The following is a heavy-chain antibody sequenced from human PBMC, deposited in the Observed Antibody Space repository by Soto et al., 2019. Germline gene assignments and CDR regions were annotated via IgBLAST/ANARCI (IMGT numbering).Heavy chain of an antibody. D-gene: IGHD6-6*01. CDR2: ISPTGGTT. CDR1: GFIFRIYD. V-gene: IGHV3-23*01. CDR3: PKPAACLSTSLGYFDS. Sequence: GGSLRLSCATSGFIFRIYDMSWVRQAPGKGLEWVSGISPTGGTTYYADSVKGLFTITMDQSWNTLSLTVKSLRGDNPPIHSCPKPAACLSTSLGYFDSVGQGTLDTVSS. J-gene: IGHJ4*02.